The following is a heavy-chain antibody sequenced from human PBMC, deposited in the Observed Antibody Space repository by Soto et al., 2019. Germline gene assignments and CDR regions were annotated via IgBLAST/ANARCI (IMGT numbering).Heavy chain of an antibody. J-gene: IGHJ4*02. CDR2: INAGNGNT. V-gene: IGHV1-3*01. CDR3: ARAPVVPAAHRLFDY. D-gene: IGHD2-2*01. CDR1: GYTFTSYA. Sequence: ASVKVSCKASGYTFTSYAMHWVRQAPGQRLEWMGWINAGNGNTKYSQKFQGRVTITRDTSASTAYMELSSLRSEDTAVYYCARAPVVPAAHRLFDYWGQGTLVTVSS.